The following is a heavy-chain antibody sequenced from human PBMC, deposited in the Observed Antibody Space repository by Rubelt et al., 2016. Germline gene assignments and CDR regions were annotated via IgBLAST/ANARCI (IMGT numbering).Heavy chain of an antibody. CDR2: IYYSEST. V-gene: IGHV4-39*01. J-gene: IGHJ4*02. CDR3: ARFRFCSGGSCETDN. D-gene: IGHD2-15*01. CDR1: GGSISSGGYY. Sequence: QVQLQESGPGLVKPSQTLSLTCTVSGGSISSGGYYWSWIRQHPGKGLEWIGSIYYSESTYNNPSLKSRDTIPADTSKKQISLKLNYVTAADTAVYYCARFRFCSGGSCETDNWGQGTLVTVSS.